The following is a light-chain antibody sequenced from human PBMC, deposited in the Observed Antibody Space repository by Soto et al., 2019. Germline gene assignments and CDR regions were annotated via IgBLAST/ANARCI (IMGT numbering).Light chain of an antibody. V-gene: IGKV3-20*01. CDR3: QQYGSSPRT. Sequence: EIVLTQSPGTLSLSPGEIATLSCSASQSVSSNFLAWYQQKPGQAPRLLIYGASNRATGIPDRFSGSGSGTDFTLTISRLEPEDFAVYYCQQYGSSPRTCGQGTKGDIK. CDR1: QSVSSNF. J-gene: IGKJ1*01. CDR2: GAS.